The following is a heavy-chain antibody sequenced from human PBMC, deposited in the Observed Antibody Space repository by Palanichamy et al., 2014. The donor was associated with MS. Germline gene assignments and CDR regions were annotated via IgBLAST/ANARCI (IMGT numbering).Heavy chain of an antibody. Sequence: VQLQESGPGLVKPSETLSLTCTVSGYSISSGYYWGWIRQPPGKGLEWIGSIYHSGSTYYNPSLKSRVTISVDTSKNQFSLKLSSVTAADTAVYYCARDAGYYYDSSGPIYRVGYYYYYYGMDVWGQGTTVTVSS. CDR1: GYSISSGYY. J-gene: IGHJ6*02. V-gene: IGHV4-38-2*02. CDR2: IYHSGST. D-gene: IGHD3-22*01. CDR3: ARDAGYYYDSSGPIYRVGYYYYYYGMDV.